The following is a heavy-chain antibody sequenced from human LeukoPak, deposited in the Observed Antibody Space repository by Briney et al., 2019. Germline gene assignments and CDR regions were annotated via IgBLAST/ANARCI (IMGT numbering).Heavy chain of an antibody. V-gene: IGHV4-59*01. CDR1: GGFISTYY. CDR3: ARDRYSYGF. J-gene: IGHJ4*02. CDR2: ISYSGST. D-gene: IGHD5-18*01. Sequence: PSETLSLTRTVSGGFISTYYWSWIRQPPGKGLEWIGFISYSGSTYHNPSLKSRVTMSVDTSKNQFSLNLRSVTAADTAVYYCARDRYSYGFWGQGILVTVSS.